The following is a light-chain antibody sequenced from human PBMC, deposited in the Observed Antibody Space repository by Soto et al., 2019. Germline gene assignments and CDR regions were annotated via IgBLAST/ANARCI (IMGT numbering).Light chain of an antibody. CDR3: QSYDSSLSGVV. Sequence: QSVLTQPPSVSGAPGQRVTISCTGSSSNIGAGYDVHWYQQLPGTAPKLLIYGNNNRPSGVPDRFSGSKSGTSASLAITGLQAEDEADYDCQSYDSSLSGVVFGGGTKLTV. CDR2: GNN. V-gene: IGLV1-40*01. J-gene: IGLJ2*01. CDR1: SSNIGAGYD.